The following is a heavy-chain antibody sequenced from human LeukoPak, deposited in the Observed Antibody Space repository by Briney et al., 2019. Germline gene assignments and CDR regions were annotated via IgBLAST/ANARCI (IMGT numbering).Heavy chain of an antibody. J-gene: IGHJ4*02. Sequence: SETLSPTCAVSGDSIRSNYWSWIRQSPGKGLEWIGYIYHTGSTNYNPSLKSRVTMSIDLSKNQFSLRLNSVTAADTAVYYCATAPNVYYYDYWGQGALVTVSS. V-gene: IGHV4-59*08. D-gene: IGHD2-8*01. CDR1: GDSIRSNY. CDR2: IYHTGST. CDR3: ATAPNVYYYDY.